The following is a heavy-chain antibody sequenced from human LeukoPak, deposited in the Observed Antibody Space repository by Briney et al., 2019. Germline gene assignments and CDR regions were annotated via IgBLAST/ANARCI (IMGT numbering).Heavy chain of an antibody. J-gene: IGHJ4*02. V-gene: IGHV3-43*02. CDR1: GFTFDDYA. Sequence: GGSLRLSCAASGFTFDDYAMHWVRQAPGKGLEWVSLISGDGGSTYYADSVKGRFTISRDNSKNSLYLQMNSLRTEDTALYYYAKDIFPATTNFYFDYWGQGTLVTVSS. D-gene: IGHD5-24*01. CDR2: ISGDGGST. CDR3: AKDIFPATTNFYFDY.